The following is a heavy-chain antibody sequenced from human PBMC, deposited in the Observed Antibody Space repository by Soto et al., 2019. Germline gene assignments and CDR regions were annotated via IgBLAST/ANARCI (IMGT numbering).Heavy chain of an antibody. V-gene: IGHV6-1*01. J-gene: IGHJ6*02. CDR3: ARDRASSSWYSEYYYGMDV. D-gene: IGHD6-13*01. CDR1: GDSVSSNSAA. CDR2: TYYRSKWYN. Sequence: SQTLSLTCVISGDSVSSNSAAWNWIRQSPSRGLEWLGRTYYRSKWYNDYAVSVKSRITINPDTSKNQFSLQLNSVTPEDTAVYYCARDRASSSWYSEYYYGMDVWGQGTTVTVSS.